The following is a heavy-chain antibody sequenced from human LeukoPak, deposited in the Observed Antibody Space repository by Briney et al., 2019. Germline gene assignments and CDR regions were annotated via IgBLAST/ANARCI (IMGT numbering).Heavy chain of an antibody. CDR1: GFTFNRCW. CDR2: INLDGRDT. V-gene: IGHV3-7*01. Sequence: TGGSLRLSCVVSGFTFNRCWMNWARQAPGKGLEWVAHINLDGRDTYYVDSVKGRFTISRDNAQNSMYLQMNSLRVEDTAVYYSTSWGDTTAEYFQRWGQGTLVTVSS. D-gene: IGHD2-21*02. CDR3: TSWGDTTAEYFQR. J-gene: IGHJ1*01.